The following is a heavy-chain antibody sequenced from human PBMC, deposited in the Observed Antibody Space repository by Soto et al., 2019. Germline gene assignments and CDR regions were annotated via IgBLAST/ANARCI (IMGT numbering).Heavy chain of an antibody. CDR3: AGRDCTVSSCSNFYYYYMDV. Sequence: QVNLVESGGTLVKPGGSLRLSCETSGFAFSDSYMSWVRQTPGKGLEWVSFIDTRGNTMDADSVKGRFTISRDNAKKTLYLSMNSLGADDTAVYYGAGRDCTVSSCSNFYYYYMDVWGRGTTVTVSS. V-gene: IGHV3-11*01. D-gene: IGHD2-8*02. CDR1: GFAFSDSY. J-gene: IGHJ6*03. CDR2: IDTRGNTM.